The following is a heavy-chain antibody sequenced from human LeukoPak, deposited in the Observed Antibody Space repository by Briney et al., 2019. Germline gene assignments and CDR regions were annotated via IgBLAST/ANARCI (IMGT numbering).Heavy chain of an antibody. CDR2: INHSGST. CDR3: AREGGYSYGYGKPKGRYFGY. CDR1: GGSFSGYY. V-gene: IGHV4-34*01. J-gene: IGHJ4*02. Sequence: PSETLSPTCAVYGGSFSGYYWSWIRQPPGKGLEWIGEINHSGSTNYNPSLKSRVTISVDTSKNQFSLKLSSVTAADTAVHYCAREGGYSYGYGKPKGRYFGYWGQGTLVTVSS. D-gene: IGHD5-18*01.